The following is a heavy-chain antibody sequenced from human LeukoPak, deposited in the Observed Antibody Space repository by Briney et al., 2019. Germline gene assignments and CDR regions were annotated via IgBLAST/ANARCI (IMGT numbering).Heavy chain of an antibody. J-gene: IGHJ4*02. D-gene: IGHD3-16*01. Sequence: KTGGSLRLSCAASGFTFSSYSMNWVRQAPGKGLEWVSSISSSSSYIYYADSVKGRFTISRDNAKNSLYLQMNSLRAEDTAVYYCTRDVIYASEIYSYGDSWGQGTLVTVSS. CDR1: GFTFSSYS. CDR3: TRDVIYASEIYSYGDS. V-gene: IGHV3-21*01. CDR2: ISSSSSYI.